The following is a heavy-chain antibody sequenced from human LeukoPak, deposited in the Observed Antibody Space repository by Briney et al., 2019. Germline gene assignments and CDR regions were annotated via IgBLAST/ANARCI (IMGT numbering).Heavy chain of an antibody. V-gene: IGHV6-1*01. CDR1: GDSVSSNSAA. J-gene: IGHJ6*03. CDR3: ARAGLGYCSSTSCYDQNYYYYYMDV. Sequence: QTLSLTCAISGDSVSSNSAAWNWIRQSPSRGLEWLGRTYYRSKWYNDYAVSVKSRITINPDTSKNQFSLQLNSVTPEDTAVYYCARAGLGYCSSTSCYDQNYYYYYMDVWGQGTLVTVSS. D-gene: IGHD2-2*01. CDR2: TYYRSKWYN.